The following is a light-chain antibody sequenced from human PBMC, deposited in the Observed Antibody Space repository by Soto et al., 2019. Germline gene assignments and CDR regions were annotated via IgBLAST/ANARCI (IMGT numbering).Light chain of an antibody. CDR3: QQYNSYWT. Sequence: IHLTHSPSFLSASVLYRVTMTFRASQGISSYLAWYQQKPGKAPKNLIYGASTLQSGVPSRFSGSGSGTEFTLTISSLQPDDFATYYCQQYNSYWTFGQGTKVDIK. CDR1: QGISSY. CDR2: GAS. J-gene: IGKJ1*01. V-gene: IGKV1-9*01.